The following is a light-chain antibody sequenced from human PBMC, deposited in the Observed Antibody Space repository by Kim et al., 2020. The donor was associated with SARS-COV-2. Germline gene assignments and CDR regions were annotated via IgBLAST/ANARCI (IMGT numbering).Light chain of an antibody. Sequence: GQSISISFTGTSSNIGSYNYVSWHQQHPGKAPKLMIYDVNKRPSGISSRFSGSKSGSTASLTISGLQAEDEADYYCSSFTTRSTLVFGGGTQLTVL. J-gene: IGLJ3*02. CDR3: SSFTTRSTLV. V-gene: IGLV2-14*03. CDR2: DVN. CDR1: SSNIGSYNY.